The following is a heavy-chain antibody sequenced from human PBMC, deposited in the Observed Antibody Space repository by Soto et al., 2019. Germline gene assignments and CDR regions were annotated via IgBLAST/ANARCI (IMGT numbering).Heavy chain of an antibody. J-gene: IGHJ5*02. CDR1: VVSISSESFY. CDR2: IHHRGST. V-gene: IGHV4-39*01. CDR3: ARGYYLENLWSFDA. D-gene: IGHD3-10*01. Sequence: SETLSLTCTVSVVSISSESFYWGWIRQPPGKGPEWIATIHHRGSTYYSPYLESRVTISVDTSKNQFSLKLSSVAAADTAVYYCARGYYLENLWSFDAWGQGTLVTVSS.